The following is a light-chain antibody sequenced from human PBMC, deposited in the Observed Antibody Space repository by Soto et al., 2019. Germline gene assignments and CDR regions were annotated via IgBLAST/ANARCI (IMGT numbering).Light chain of an antibody. Sequence: DIQMTQSPSSLSASVGDRVTITCRASQSIGSYLNWYQHKPGKAPNLLIHGDSILQSGVPPRFRGGGGGTDFTLTISSLQPEEFTSYYCQQIYTIPLTFGGGTKVDIK. CDR3: QQIYTIPLT. CDR2: GDS. J-gene: IGKJ4*01. CDR1: QSIGSY. V-gene: IGKV1-39*01.